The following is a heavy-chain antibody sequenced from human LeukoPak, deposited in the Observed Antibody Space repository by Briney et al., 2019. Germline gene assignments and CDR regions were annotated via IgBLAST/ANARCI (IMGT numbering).Heavy chain of an antibody. V-gene: IGHV1-2*02. CDR1: GYTFTGYY. CDR2: INPNSGGT. CDR3: ARGRGYCSGGGCYSWFDP. J-gene: IGHJ5*02. D-gene: IGHD2-15*01. Sequence: ASVKVSCKASGYTFTGYYMHWVRQAPGQGLEWMGWINPNSGGTNYAQKFQGRVTMTRDTSISTAYMELGRLRSDDTAVYYCARGRGYCSGGGCYSWFDPWGQGTLVTVSS.